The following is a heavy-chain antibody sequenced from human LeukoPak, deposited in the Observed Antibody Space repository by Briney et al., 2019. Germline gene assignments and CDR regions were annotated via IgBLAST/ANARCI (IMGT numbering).Heavy chain of an antibody. D-gene: IGHD1-14*01. J-gene: IGHJ4*02. CDR3: AKKPVPYKGTDYYFDY. CDR1: GFTFSSYG. V-gene: IGHV3-30*18. Sequence: GGSLRLSCAASGFTFSSYGMHWVRQAPGKGLEWVAVISYDGSNKYYADSVKGRFTISRDNSKDTLYLQMNSLRAEDTAVYYCAKKPVPYKGTDYYFDYWGQGTLVTVSS. CDR2: ISYDGSNK.